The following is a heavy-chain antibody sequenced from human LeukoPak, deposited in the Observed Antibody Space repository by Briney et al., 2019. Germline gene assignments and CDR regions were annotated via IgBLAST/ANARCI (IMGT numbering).Heavy chain of an antibody. J-gene: IGHJ4*02. CDR1: GGSISGGGYY. Sequence: SQTLSLTCTVSGGSISGGGYYWSWIRQPPGKGLEWIGYIYYSGSTNYNPSLKSRVTISVDTSKNQFSLKLSSVTAADTAVYYCAGAPRVGYSYGYMDYWGQGTLVTVSS. CDR3: AGAPRVGYSYGYMDY. CDR2: IYYSGST. D-gene: IGHD5-18*01. V-gene: IGHV4-61*08.